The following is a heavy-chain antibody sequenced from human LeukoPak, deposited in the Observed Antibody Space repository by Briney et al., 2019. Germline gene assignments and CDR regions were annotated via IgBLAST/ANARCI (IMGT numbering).Heavy chain of an antibody. Sequence: ASVKVSCKASGYTFTSYGISWVRQAPGQGLEWMGWISAYNGNTNYAQKLQGRVTMTTDTSTSTAYMELRSLRSDDTAVYYCAGDLRLGYGDYGSFDYWGQGTLVTVSS. J-gene: IGHJ4*02. CDR2: ISAYNGNT. CDR3: AGDLRLGYGDYGSFDY. D-gene: IGHD4-17*01. V-gene: IGHV1-18*01. CDR1: GYTFTSYG.